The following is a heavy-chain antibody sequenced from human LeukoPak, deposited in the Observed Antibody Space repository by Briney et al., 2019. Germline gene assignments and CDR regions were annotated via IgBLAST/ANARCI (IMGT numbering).Heavy chain of an antibody. CDR3: AVNFNLDY. J-gene: IGHJ4*02. D-gene: IGHD3-3*01. V-gene: IGHV3-23*01. CDR2: ISAGFTT. CDR1: GFTFSTYS. Sequence: GGSLRLSCAASGFTFSTYSLNWVRQAPGKGLEWVSLISAGFTTYYPDPVRGRFTVSRDNSKNTVFLQMNNLRAEDTALYYCAVNFNLDYWGQGALVTVSS.